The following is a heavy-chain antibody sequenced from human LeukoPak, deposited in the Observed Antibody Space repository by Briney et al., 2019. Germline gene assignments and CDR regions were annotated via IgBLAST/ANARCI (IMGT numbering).Heavy chain of an antibody. Sequence: PGGSLRLSCAASGFTFSSYEMNWVRQAPGKGLEWVSYISSSGSTIYYADSVKGRFTISRDNSKNSLYLQMNSLRTEDTALYYCAGVVSEGQFVDYWGQGTLVTVSS. CDR1: GFTFSSYE. V-gene: IGHV3-48*03. CDR2: ISSSGSTI. CDR3: AGVVSEGQFVDY. D-gene: IGHD3-10*01. J-gene: IGHJ4*02.